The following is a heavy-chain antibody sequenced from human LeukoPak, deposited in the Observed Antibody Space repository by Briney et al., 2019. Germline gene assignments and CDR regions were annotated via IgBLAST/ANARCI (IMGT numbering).Heavy chain of an antibody. J-gene: IGHJ6*03. CDR2: FDPEDGET. CDR3: ATVRDSYGYPRGYYYYYMDV. V-gene: IGHV1-24*01. CDR1: GYTLTELS. D-gene: IGHD5-18*01. Sequence: ASVKVSCKVSGYTLTELSMHWVRQAPGKGLEWMGGFDPEDGETIYAQKFQGRVTMTEDTSTDTAYMELSSLRSEDTAVYYCATVRDSYGYPRGYYYYYMDVWGKGTTVTVSS.